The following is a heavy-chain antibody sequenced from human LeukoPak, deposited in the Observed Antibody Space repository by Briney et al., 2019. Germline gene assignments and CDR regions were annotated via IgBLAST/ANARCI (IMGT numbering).Heavy chain of an antibody. CDR1: GFTFSSYS. V-gene: IGHV3-21*01. Sequence: GGSLRPSCAASGFTFSSYSMNWVRQAPGKGLEWVSCIGSSSSYIYYADSVKGRFTISRDNAKNSLYLQMNSLRAEDTAVYYCARGIPIAYDIPDYWGQGTLVTVSS. CDR3: ARGIPIAYDIPDY. J-gene: IGHJ4*02. CDR2: IGSSSSYI. D-gene: IGHD3-9*01.